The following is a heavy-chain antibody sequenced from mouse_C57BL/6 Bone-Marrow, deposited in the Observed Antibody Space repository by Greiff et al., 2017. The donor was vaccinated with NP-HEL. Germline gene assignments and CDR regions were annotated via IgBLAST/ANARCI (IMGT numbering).Heavy chain of an antibody. J-gene: IGHJ1*03. Sequence: QVQLQQSGAELAKPGASVKLSCKASGYTFTSYWMHWVKQRPGQGLEWIGYINPSSGYTKYNQKFKDKATLTADKSSSTAYMQLSSLTYEDSAVYYCARSEDGPHWYFDVWGTGTTVTVSS. CDR2: INPSSGYT. V-gene: IGHV1-7*01. D-gene: IGHD2-3*01. CDR1: GYTFTSYW. CDR3: ARSEDGPHWYFDV.